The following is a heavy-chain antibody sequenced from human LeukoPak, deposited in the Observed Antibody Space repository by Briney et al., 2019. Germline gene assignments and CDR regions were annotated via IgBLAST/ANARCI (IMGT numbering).Heavy chain of an antibody. CDR3: ARAGNTYYYGSGSYRIY. J-gene: IGHJ4*02. CDR2: ISSSGSTI. CDR1: GLTFSSYG. D-gene: IGHD3-10*01. V-gene: IGHV3-48*04. Sequence: GGSLRLSCAASGLTFSSYGMHWVRQAPGKGLEWVSYISSSGSTIYYADSVKGRFTISRDNAKNSLYLQMNSLRAEDTAVYYCARAGNTYYYGSGSYRIYWGQGTLVTVSS.